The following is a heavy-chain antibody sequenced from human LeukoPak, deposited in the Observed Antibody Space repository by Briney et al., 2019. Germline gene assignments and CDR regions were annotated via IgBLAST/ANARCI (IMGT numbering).Heavy chain of an antibody. V-gene: IGHV1-3*01. J-gene: IGHJ4*02. CDR2: INAGNGNT. Sequence: ASVKVPCKPSGYTFTTYTMHWVRQAPGQRLEWMGCINAGNGNTHSSQKFQGRVTITKDTSANTAYMELSSLRSEDSTVYYCARGGGTGIFDYWGQGTLVTVSS. CDR3: ARGGGTGIFDY. CDR1: GYTFTTYT. D-gene: IGHD3-16*01.